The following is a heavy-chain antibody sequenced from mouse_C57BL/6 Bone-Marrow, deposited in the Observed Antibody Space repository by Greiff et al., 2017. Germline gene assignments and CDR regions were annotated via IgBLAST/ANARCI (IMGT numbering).Heavy chain of an antibody. Sequence: EVMLVESGGGLVKPGGSLKLSCAASGFTFSSYAMSWVRQTPEKRLEWVATISDGGSYTYYPDNVKGRFTISRDNAKNNLYLQMSHLKSEDTAMYYCASDGYYDGWYFDVWGTGTTVTVSS. J-gene: IGHJ1*03. CDR2: ISDGGSYT. CDR3: ASDGYYDGWYFDV. D-gene: IGHD2-3*01. CDR1: GFTFSSYA. V-gene: IGHV5-4*03.